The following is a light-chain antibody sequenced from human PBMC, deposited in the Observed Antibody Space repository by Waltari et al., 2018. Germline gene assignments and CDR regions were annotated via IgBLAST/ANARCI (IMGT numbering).Light chain of an antibody. Sequence: DIQMTQSPSSLSASVGDRVTITCQASRDINNYLNWYQQKPGKAPKLLIYDASTLETGVPSRFSGSGSGTDFVFTISRLQPEDIATYYCQQYDRYSAWTFGQGTKVEIK. CDR2: DAS. V-gene: IGKV1-33*01. CDR3: QQYDRYSAWT. J-gene: IGKJ1*01. CDR1: RDINNY.